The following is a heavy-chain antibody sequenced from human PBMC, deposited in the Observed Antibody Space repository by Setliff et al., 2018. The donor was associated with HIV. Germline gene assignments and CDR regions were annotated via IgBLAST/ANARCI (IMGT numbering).Heavy chain of an antibody. J-gene: IGHJ5*02. V-gene: IGHV1-18*01. D-gene: IGHD2-2*01. CDR2: ISPYNGHT. CDR1: GYTFTSYG. CDR3: ARCSCARATCYDSPYNWFDP. Sequence: ASVKVSCKASGYTFTSYGIGWVRQAPGQGLEWMGWISPYNGHTNYAQKLQGRVTMTTDTSTSTTYMELTCLRSDDTAVYYCARCSCARATCYDSPYNWFDPWGQGTLVTVSS.